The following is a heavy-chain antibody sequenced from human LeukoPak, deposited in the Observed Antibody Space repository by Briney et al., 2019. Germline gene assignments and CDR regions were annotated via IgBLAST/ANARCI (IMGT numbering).Heavy chain of an antibody. Sequence: GGSLRLSCAASGFPFSSYEMNWVRQAPGKGLEWVSYISSSGSTIYYADSAKGRFTISRDNAKNSLYLQMNSLRAEDTAVYYCAELGITMIGGVWGKGTTVTISS. J-gene: IGHJ6*04. CDR2: ISSSGSTI. V-gene: IGHV3-48*03. D-gene: IGHD3-10*02. CDR3: AELGITMIGGV. CDR1: GFPFSSYE.